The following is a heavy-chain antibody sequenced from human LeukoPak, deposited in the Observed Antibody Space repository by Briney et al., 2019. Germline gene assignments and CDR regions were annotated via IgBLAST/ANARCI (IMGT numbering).Heavy chain of an antibody. J-gene: IGHJ6*02. CDR1: GYTFTSYG. CDR3: ARDYYGSGSYYNQKNHYYYYYGMDV. D-gene: IGHD3-10*01. Sequence: ASVKVSCKASGYTFTSYGISWVRQAPGQGLEWMGWISAYNGNTNYAQKLQGRVTMTTDTSTSTAYMELRSLRSDDTAVYYCARDYYGSGSYYNQKNHYYYYYGMDVWGQGTTVTVSS. V-gene: IGHV1-18*01. CDR2: ISAYNGNT.